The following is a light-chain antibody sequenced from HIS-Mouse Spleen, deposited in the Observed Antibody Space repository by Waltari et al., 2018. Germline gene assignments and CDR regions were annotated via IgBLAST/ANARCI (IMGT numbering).Light chain of an antibody. CDR1: PEAAPSGHY. CDR2: DTS. V-gene: IGLV7-46*01. J-gene: IGLJ3*02. CDR3: LLSYSGARV. Sequence: QAVVTQEPSLTVSPGGPVPLTCCPSPEAAPSGHYPYWFQQKPGQAPRTLIYDTSNKHSWTPARFSGSLLGGKAALTLSGAQPEDEAEYYCLLSYSGARVFGGGTKLTVL.